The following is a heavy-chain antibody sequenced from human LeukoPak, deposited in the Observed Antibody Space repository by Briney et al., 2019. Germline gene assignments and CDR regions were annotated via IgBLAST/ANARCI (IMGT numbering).Heavy chain of an antibody. J-gene: IGHJ4*02. D-gene: IGHD6-13*01. CDR2: ISGSGGST. V-gene: IGHV3-23*01. CDR1: GGSISSYY. CDR3: AKDLGGSSWYY. Sequence: ETLSLTCTVSGGSISSYYWSWIRQPPGKGLEWVSAISGSGGSTYYADSVKGRFTISRDNSKNTLYLQMNSLRAEDTAVYYCAKDLGGSSWYYWGQGTLVTVSS.